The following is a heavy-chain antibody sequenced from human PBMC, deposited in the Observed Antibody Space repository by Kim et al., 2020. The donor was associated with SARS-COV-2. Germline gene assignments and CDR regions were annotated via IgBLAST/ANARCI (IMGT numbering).Heavy chain of an antibody. V-gene: IGHV7-4-1*02. CDR2: INTNTGNP. CDR3: ARARITIIGVVMFEELFPRY. J-gene: IGHJ4*02. CDR1: GYTFTSYA. D-gene: IGHD3-3*01. Sequence: ASVKVSCKASGYTFTSYAMNWVRQAPGQGLEWMGWINTNTGNPTYAQGFTGRFVFSLDTTVSTAYLQISSLKAEDTAVYYCARARITIIGVVMFEELFPRYWGQGTLVTVS.